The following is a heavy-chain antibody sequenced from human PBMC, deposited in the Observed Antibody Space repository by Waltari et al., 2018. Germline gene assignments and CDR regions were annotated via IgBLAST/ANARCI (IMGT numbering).Heavy chain of an antibody. CDR3: VRDSSGTY. V-gene: IGHV3-74*01. CDR1: GFTFSSHW. J-gene: IGHJ4*02. CDR2: SNSDGSST. Sequence: EVQLVESGGGLVQPGGSLRLSCAASGFTFSSHWMYWVRQTPGKGLVWGSGSNSDGSSTSYAESVKGRVTISRDNAKNTLYLQMNSLRAEDTAVYYCVRDSSGTYWGQGTQVTVSS. D-gene: IGHD3-22*01.